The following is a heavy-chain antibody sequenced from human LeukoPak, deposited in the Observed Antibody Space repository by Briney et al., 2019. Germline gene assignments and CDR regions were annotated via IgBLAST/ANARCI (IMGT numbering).Heavy chain of an antibody. V-gene: IGHV3-33*01. CDR3: ARGDCSTTSCLDH. J-gene: IGHJ4*02. D-gene: IGHD2-2*01. CDR1: GFTFSNYG. Sequence: GTSLRLSCTASGFTFSNYGMHWVRQAPGKGLEWVAVIWYDGSYTYYAESVKGRFTISRDDSKNTLYLQMNSLRAEDTSLYYCARGDCSTTSCLDHWGQGTLVSVSS. CDR2: IWYDGSYT.